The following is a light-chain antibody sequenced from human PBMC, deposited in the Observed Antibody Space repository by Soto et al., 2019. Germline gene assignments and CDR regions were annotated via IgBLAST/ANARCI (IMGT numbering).Light chain of an antibody. CDR3: QQLNTYPHS. Sequence: DIPLTQSPSFLSASVGDRVTISCRASQGVIDFLAWYQQKPGRAPKLLIYPASTLQRGVPSRFSGSGSGTEFTLTISSLQPEDSATYYCQQLNTYPHSFGQGTKLEIK. J-gene: IGKJ2*01. CDR2: PAS. V-gene: IGKV1-9*01. CDR1: QGVIDF.